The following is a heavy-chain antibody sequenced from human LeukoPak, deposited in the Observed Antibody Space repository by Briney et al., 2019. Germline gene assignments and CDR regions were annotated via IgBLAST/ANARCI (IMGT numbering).Heavy chain of an antibody. CDR1: GYSISSGYY. Sequence: SETQSLTCTVSGYSISSGYYWGWIRQPPGKGLEWIGSIYHSGSTYYNPSLKSRVTISVDTSKNQFSLKLSSVTAADTAVYYCARRGGSGGYFDYWGQGTLVTVSS. D-gene: IGHD2-15*01. CDR2: IYHSGST. J-gene: IGHJ4*02. CDR3: ARRGGSGGYFDY. V-gene: IGHV4-38-2*02.